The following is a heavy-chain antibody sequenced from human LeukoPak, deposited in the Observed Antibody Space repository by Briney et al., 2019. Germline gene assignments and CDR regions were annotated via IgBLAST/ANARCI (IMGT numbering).Heavy chain of an antibody. D-gene: IGHD3-16*02. CDR3: ARYDVWGSYRAFDY. J-gene: IGHJ4*02. CDR2: IYHSGST. V-gene: IGHV4-38-2*02. Sequence: PSETLSLTCTVSADSISSYYWSWIRQPPGRGLEWIGTIYHSGSTYYNPSLKSRVTISVDTSRNQFSLKLSSVTAADTAVYYCARYDVWGSYRAFDYWGQGTLVTVFS. CDR1: ADSISSYY.